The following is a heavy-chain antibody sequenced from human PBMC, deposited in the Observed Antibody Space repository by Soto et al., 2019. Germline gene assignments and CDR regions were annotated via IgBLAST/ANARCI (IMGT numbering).Heavy chain of an antibody. CDR3: ASPKIAFYNWFDP. J-gene: IGHJ5*02. D-gene: IGHD3-3*02. CDR1: GGSISSSSYY. CDR2: IYYSGST. Sequence: XLQLQESGXXXXKPSETLSLTCTVSGGSISSSSYYWGWIRQPPGKGLEWIGSIYYSGSTYYNPSLKSRVTISVDTSKNQFSLKLSSVTAADTAVYYCASPKIAFYNWFDPWGQGTLVTVSS. V-gene: IGHV4-39*01.